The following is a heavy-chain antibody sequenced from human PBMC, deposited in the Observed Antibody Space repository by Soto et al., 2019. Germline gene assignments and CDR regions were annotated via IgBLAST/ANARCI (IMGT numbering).Heavy chain of an antibody. CDR3: ARDRYGDCAVGFHNAVDI. D-gene: IGHD4-17*01. CDR1: GASISSGGYY. Sequence: QVQLQESGPGLVKPSQTLSLTCTVSGASISSGGYYWNWIRQHTGRGLEWIGYIFYSGSTYYNPSLKSRVTISVDTSKDQFSLKLTSVTAGDTAIYYCARDRYGDCAVGFHNAVDIWGQGTMVTVSS. J-gene: IGHJ3*02. V-gene: IGHV4-31*03. CDR2: IFYSGST.